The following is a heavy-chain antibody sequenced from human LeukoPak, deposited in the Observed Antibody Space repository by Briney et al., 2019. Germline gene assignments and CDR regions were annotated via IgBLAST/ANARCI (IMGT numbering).Heavy chain of an antibody. CDR3: ARQIIAAGKNYYGMDV. D-gene: IGHD6-13*01. CDR1: DGSISSYY. CDR2: IYTSGST. Sequence: KPSETLSLTCTVSDGSISSYYWTWIRQPAGKGLEWIGRIYTSGSTNYNPSLKSRVTMSVDTSNNQFSLNLSSVTAADTAVYYCARQIIAAGKNYYGMDVWGQGTTVTVSS. J-gene: IGHJ6*02. V-gene: IGHV4-4*07.